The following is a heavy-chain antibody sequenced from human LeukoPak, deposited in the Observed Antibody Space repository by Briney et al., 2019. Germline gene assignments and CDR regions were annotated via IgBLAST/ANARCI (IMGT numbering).Heavy chain of an antibody. J-gene: IGHJ4*02. Sequence: ASVKVSCKASGYTFTGYYMHWVRQAPGQGLEWMGWINPNSGGTNYAQKFQGRVTMTRDTSISTAYMELSRLRSDGTAVYYCARAQEPYSSSSFDYWGQGTLVTVSS. V-gene: IGHV1-2*02. CDR1: GYTFTGYY. D-gene: IGHD6-6*01. CDR2: INPNSGGT. CDR3: ARAQEPYSSSSFDY.